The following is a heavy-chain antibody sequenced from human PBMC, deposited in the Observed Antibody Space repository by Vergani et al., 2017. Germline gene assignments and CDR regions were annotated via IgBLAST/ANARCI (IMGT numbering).Heavy chain of an antibody. D-gene: IGHD2-21*01. V-gene: IGHV4-34*01. CDR3: ARGKHIVAKGVMDV. Sequence: QVQLQQWGAGLLKPSETLSLTCAVYGGSFSGYYWSWIRQPPGKGLEWIGEINHSGSTNYNPSLKSRVTISVDTSKSQFSLKLSAVTAADTAVYYCARGKHIVAKGVMDVWGKGTTVTVSS. CDR2: INHSGST. CDR1: GGSFSGYY. J-gene: IGHJ6*03.